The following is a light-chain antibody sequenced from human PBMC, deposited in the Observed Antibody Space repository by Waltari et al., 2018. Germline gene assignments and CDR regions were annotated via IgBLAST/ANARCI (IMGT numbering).Light chain of an antibody. J-gene: IGLJ3*02. CDR3: SSYTSSSTL. V-gene: IGLV2-14*01. Sequence: QSALTQPASVPGSPGQSTTISCTGTSSDVGGYNYVSWYQQHPGKAPKLMIFDFSKRPSGVSNRFSGSKSGNTASLTISGLQAEDEADYYCSSYTSSSTLFGGGTKLTVL. CDR2: DFS. CDR1: SSDVGGYNY.